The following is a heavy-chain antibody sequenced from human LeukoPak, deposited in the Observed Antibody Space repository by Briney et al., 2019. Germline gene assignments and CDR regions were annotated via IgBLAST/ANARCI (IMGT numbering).Heavy chain of an antibody. CDR2: IYTSGST. V-gene: IGHV4-4*07. CDR3: ARFWARGLLRWFGP. J-gene: IGHJ5*02. CDR1: GGSISSYY. Sequence: SETLSLTCTVSGGSISSYYWSWIRQPAGKGLEWIGRIYTSGSTNYNPSLKSRVTMSVDTSKNQFSLKLSSVTAADTAVYYCARFWARGLLRWFGPWGQGTLVTVSS. D-gene: IGHD3-10*01.